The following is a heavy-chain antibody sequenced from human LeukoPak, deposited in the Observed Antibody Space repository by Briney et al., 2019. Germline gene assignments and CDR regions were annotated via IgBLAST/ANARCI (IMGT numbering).Heavy chain of an antibody. J-gene: IGHJ6*03. Sequence: ASVKVSCKASGYTFTSYGISWVRQAPGQGLEWMGWINPNSGGTNYAQKFQGRVTMTRDTSISTAYMELSRLRSDDTAVYYCAKSKPTYYYYMDVWGKGTTVTVSS. CDR1: GYTFTSYG. CDR2: INPNSGGT. D-gene: IGHD1-14*01. V-gene: IGHV1-2*02. CDR3: AKSKPTYYYYMDV.